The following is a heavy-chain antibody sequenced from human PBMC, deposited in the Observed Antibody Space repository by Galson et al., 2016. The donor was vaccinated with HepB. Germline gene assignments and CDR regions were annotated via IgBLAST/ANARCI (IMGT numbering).Heavy chain of an antibody. V-gene: IGHV1-3*01. CDR2: INADNGDT. CDR1: GYTFTNYA. J-gene: IGHJ6*02. Sequence: SVKVSCKASGYTFTNYAIHWVRQAPGQRLEWIGWINADNGDTKYSQRFQGRVTITRDTSANTAYMDLSSLRSEDTAVYYCARDLTDASYYTMDFWGLGTTVTVSS. D-gene: IGHD3-16*01. CDR3: ARDLTDASYYTMDF.